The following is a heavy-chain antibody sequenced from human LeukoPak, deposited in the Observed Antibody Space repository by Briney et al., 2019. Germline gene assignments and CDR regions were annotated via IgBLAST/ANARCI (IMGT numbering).Heavy chain of an antibody. CDR1: GYTFTSYG. J-gene: IGHJ6*02. V-gene: IGHV1-18*01. Sequence: ASVKVSCKASGYTFTSYGISWVRQAPGQGLEWMGWISAYNGNTNYAQKLQGRVTITADESTSTAYMELSSLRSEDTAVYYCARSEDIVVVPAAGYYYYGMDVWGQGTTVTVSS. CDR2: ISAYNGNT. D-gene: IGHD2-2*01. CDR3: ARSEDIVVVPAAGYYYYGMDV.